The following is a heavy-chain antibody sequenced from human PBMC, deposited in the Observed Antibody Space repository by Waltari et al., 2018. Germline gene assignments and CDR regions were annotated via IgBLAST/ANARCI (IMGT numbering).Heavy chain of an antibody. Sequence: QVQLVQSGAEVKKPGASVKVSCKASGYTFTSYDINWVRQATGQGLEWMGWMNPTSGNTGYAQKFQGTVTITRNTSISTAYMGLSSLRSEDTAVYYCARDSSRSSGYYLAYWGQGTLVTVSS. CDR1: GYTFTSYD. V-gene: IGHV1-8*03. CDR2: MNPTSGNT. D-gene: IGHD3-22*01. J-gene: IGHJ4*02. CDR3: ARDSSRSSGYYLAY.